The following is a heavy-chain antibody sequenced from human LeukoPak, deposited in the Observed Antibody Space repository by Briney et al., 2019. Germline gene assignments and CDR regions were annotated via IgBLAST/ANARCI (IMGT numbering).Heavy chain of an antibody. CDR2: ISSSSSYI. Sequence: GGSLRLSCAASGFTFSGYSMNWVRQAPGKGLEWVSSISSSSSYIYYADSVKGRFTISRDNAKNSLYLQMNSLRAEDTAVYYCARAAAGTGSSDYWGQGTLVTVSS. D-gene: IGHD6-13*01. J-gene: IGHJ4*02. V-gene: IGHV3-21*01. CDR1: GFTFSGYS. CDR3: ARAAAGTGSSDY.